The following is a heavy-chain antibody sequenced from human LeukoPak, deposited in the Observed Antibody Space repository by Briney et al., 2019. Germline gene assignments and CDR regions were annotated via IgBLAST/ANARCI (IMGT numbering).Heavy chain of an antibody. CDR3: ARHYYGSGSSAFDI. CDR1: GGSISTYY. Sequence: SETLSLTCTVSGGSISTYYWSWIRQPPGKGLEWIGYVYNIGTTNYNPSLKSRVSVSAGTSKNQFSLRLTSVTAADTALYYCARHYYGSGSSAFDIWGQGTVVTVSS. CDR2: VYNIGTT. V-gene: IGHV4-59*08. J-gene: IGHJ3*02. D-gene: IGHD3-10*01.